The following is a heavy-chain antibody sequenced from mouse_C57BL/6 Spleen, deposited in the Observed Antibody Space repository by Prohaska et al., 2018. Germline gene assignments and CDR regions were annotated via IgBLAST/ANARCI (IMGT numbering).Heavy chain of an antibody. CDR1: GYAFSSSW. J-gene: IGHJ2*01. V-gene: IGHV1-82*01. CDR3: ARPQTAQAYFDY. D-gene: IGHD3-2*02. CDR2: IYPGDGDT. Sequence: TSCKASGYAFSSSWMNWVKQRPGKGLEWIGWIYPGDGDTNYNGKVKGKATLTADKSSSTAYMQLSSLTSEDSAVYFCARPQTAQAYFDYWGQGTTLTVSS.